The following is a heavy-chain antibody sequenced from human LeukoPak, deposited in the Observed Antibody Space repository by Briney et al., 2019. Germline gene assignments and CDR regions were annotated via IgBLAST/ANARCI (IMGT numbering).Heavy chain of an antibody. CDR3: TRDQEGSDY. J-gene: IGHJ4*02. V-gene: IGHV3-48*01. Sequence: PGGSLRLSCVASGFTFSSYSMNWVRQAPGKGLEWVSYITRSSSAKFYADSVKGRFTISRDSAENLLYLQMNSLRAEDTAVYYCTRDQEGSDYWGQGTLVTVSS. CDR2: ITRSSSAK. CDR1: GFTFSSYS.